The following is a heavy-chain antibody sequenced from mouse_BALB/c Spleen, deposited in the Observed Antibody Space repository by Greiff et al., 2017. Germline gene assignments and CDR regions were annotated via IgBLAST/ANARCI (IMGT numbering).Heavy chain of an antibody. J-gene: IGHJ2*01. Sequence: EVQVVESGGGLVQPGGSRKLSCAASGFTFSSFGMHWVRQAPEKGLEWVAYISSGSSTIYYADTVKGRFTISRDNPKNTLFLQMTSLRSEDTAMYYCARSGLRLRYFDYWGQGTTLTVSS. CDR2: ISSGSSTI. CDR1: GFTFSSFG. CDR3: ARSGLRLRYFDY. D-gene: IGHD1-2*01. V-gene: IGHV5-17*02.